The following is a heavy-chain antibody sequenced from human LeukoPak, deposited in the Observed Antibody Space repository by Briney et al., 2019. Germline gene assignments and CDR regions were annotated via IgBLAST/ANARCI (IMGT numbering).Heavy chain of an antibody. J-gene: IGHJ6*03. Sequence: GGSLRLSRAASGFTFSDYYMSWIRQAPGKGLAGVSYISSSGSTIYYADSVKGRFTISRDNAKNSLYLQMNSLRAEDTAAYYCARLVAAIGYYYYYYMDVWGKGTTVTVSS. CDR3: ARLVAAIGYYYYYYMDV. V-gene: IGHV3-11*01. D-gene: IGHD2-15*01. CDR1: GFTFSDYY. CDR2: ISSSGSTI.